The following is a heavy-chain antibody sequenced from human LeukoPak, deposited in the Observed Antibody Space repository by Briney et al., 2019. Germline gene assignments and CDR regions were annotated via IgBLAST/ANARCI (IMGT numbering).Heavy chain of an antibody. D-gene: IGHD6-19*01. J-gene: IGHJ6*02. CDR1: GGFISGHY. CDR3: ARKPIAVAGDYYGMDV. Sequence: PSETLSLTCTVSGGFISGHYWSWIRQPPGKGLEWIGYIYYNGDTNYNPSVKSRVTISLDKSKNYLSLKLTSATAADTAVYYCARKPIAVAGDYYGMDVWGQGTTVTVSS. CDR2: IYYNGDT. V-gene: IGHV4-59*08.